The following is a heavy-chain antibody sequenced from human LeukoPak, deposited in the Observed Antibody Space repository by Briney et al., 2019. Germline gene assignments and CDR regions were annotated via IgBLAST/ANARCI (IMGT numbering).Heavy chain of an antibody. D-gene: IGHD3-10*01. CDR3: GRPRFGELNAFDI. Sequence: PSETLSLTCAVYGGSFSGYYWSWIRQPPGKGLEWIGEINHSGSTNYNPSLKSRVTISVDTSKNQFSLKLSSVAAADTAVYYCGRPRFGELNAFDIWGQGTMVTVSS. J-gene: IGHJ3*02. V-gene: IGHV4-34*01. CDR1: GGSFSGYY. CDR2: INHSGST.